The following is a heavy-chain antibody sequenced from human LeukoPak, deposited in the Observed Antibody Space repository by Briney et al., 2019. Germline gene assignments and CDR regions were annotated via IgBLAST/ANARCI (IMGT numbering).Heavy chain of an antibody. CDR2: INHSGST. CDR1: GGSFSGHY. D-gene: IGHD4-11*01. Sequence: SETLSLTCAVYGGSFSGHYWSWIRQPPGKGLEWIGEINHSGSTNYNPSLKSRVTISVDTSKNQFSLKLSSVTAADTAVYYCARGRGYSNYVLDYWGQGTLVTVSS. CDR3: ARGRGYSNYVLDY. V-gene: IGHV4-34*01. J-gene: IGHJ4*02.